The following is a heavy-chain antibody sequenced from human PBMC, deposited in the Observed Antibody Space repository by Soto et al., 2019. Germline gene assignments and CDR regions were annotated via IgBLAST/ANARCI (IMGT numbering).Heavy chain of an antibody. CDR1: GGSFSGYY. Sequence: KPSETLSLTCAVYGGSFSGYYWSWVRQPPGKGLEWIGEINHSGSTNYNPSLKSRVTISVDTSKNQFSLKLSSVTAADTAVYYCARRVTTYYYYYGMDVWGQGTTVTVSS. J-gene: IGHJ6*02. CDR2: INHSGST. D-gene: IGHD4-17*01. V-gene: IGHV4-34*01. CDR3: ARRVTTYYYYYGMDV.